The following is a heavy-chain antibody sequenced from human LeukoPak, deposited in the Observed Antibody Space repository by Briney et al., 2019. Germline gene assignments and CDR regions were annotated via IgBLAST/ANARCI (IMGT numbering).Heavy chain of an antibody. J-gene: IGHJ4*02. Sequence: EASVKVSCKASGYTFTSYYMHWVRQAPGQGLEWMGIINPSGGSTSYAQKFQGRVTMTRDTSISTAYMELSRLRSDDTAVYYCARGNCSGGSCYESYYFDYWGQGTLVTVSS. CDR2: INPSGGST. CDR3: ARGNCSGGSCYESYYFDY. CDR1: GYTFTSYY. D-gene: IGHD2-15*01. V-gene: IGHV1-46*01.